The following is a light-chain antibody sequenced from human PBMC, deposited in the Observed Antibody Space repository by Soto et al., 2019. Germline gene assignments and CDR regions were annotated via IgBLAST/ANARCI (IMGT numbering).Light chain of an antibody. V-gene: IGKV1-5*03. Sequence: DIQMTQSPSTLSGSVGARVTIPCRASQPISSWLAWYQQKPGKAPKLLIYKASTVKSGVPSRFSGSGSVTEFTLTISSLQPDDFATYYCHHYNIYSEAFGQGTKLDIK. J-gene: IGKJ1*01. CDR2: KAS. CDR3: HHYNIYSEA. CDR1: QPISSW.